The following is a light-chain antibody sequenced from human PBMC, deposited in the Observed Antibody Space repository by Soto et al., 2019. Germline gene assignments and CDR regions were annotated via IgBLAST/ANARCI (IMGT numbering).Light chain of an antibody. CDR2: EVT. CDR3: SSYTGGNPSYV. J-gene: IGLJ1*01. V-gene: IGLV2-8*01. Sequence: QSALTQPPSASGSPGHSVTISCTGTSSDVGGYDYVPWYQQHPGKAPKLMIYEVTIRPSGVSDRFSGSKSGNTASLTVSGLQAEDEADYYCSSYTGGNPSYVFGTGTKLTVL. CDR1: SSDVGGYDY.